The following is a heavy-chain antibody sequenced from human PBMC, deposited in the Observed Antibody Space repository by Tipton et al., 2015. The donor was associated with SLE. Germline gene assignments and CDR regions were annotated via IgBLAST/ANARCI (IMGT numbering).Heavy chain of an antibody. D-gene: IGHD3-10*01. CDR2: IYTSGST. CDR3: ASSYGSGSYWAY. Sequence: TLSLTCTVSGGSISSGSYYWSWIRQPAGKGLEWIGHIYTSGSTNYNPSLKSRVTISVDTSKNQFSLKLSSVTAADTAVYYCASSYGSGSYWAYWGQGTLVTVSS. CDR1: GGSISSGSYY. J-gene: IGHJ4*02. V-gene: IGHV4-61*09.